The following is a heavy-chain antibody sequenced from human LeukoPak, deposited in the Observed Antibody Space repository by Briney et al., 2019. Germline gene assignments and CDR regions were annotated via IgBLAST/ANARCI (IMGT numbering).Heavy chain of an antibody. J-gene: IGHJ4*02. CDR1: GGSISGSSYY. CDR3: ARGIYTMVRGAIDY. Sequence: SETLSLTCTVSGGSISGSSYYWGWIRQTPGKGLEWIGSIYYSGSTYYNPSLKSRVTISVDTSKNQFSLKLSSVTAADTALYYCARGIYTMVRGAIDYWGQGTMVTVSS. V-gene: IGHV4-39*01. CDR2: IYYSGST. D-gene: IGHD3-10*01.